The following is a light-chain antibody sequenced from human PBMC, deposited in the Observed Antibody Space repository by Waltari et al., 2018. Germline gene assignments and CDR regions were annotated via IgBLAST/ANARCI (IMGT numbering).Light chain of an antibody. CDR2: EAS. Sequence: EIVMTQSPATLSVSPGERATLSCRASQSVTSNVAWYQQKPGQAPRLLIYEASTRATGISARFSGSGSGTEFTLTISSLQSEDSAVYYCQQYNRWPPITFGQGTRLEIK. CDR1: QSVTSN. J-gene: IGKJ5*01. CDR3: QQYNRWPPIT. V-gene: IGKV3-15*01.